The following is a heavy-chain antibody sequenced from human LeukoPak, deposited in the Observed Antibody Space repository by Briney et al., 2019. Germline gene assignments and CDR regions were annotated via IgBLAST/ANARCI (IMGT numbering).Heavy chain of an antibody. D-gene: IGHD3-3*01. J-gene: IGHJ3*02. CDR2: IKQDGSEK. CDR1: GFTFSSYW. V-gene: IGHV3-7*01. CDR3: ARSAEFWSGYYTAHDAFDI. Sequence: GGSLRLSCAASGFTFSSYWMSWVRPAPGKGLEWVANIKQDGSEKYYVDSVKGRFTISRDNAKNSLYLQMNSLRAEDTAVYYCARSAEFWSGYYTAHDAFDIWGQGTMVTVSS.